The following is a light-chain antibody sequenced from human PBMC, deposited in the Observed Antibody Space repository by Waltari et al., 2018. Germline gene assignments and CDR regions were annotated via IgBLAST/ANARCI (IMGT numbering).Light chain of an antibody. CDR3: QQSYSTPYT. J-gene: IGKJ2*01. CDR2: AAS. Sequence: DTQITHSHSPLPEPVGTRFTIPCRASQTIRSYLNWYQQKPGKAPKLLIYAASSLQSGVPSRFSGSGSGTDFTLTISSLQPEDFATYYCQQSYSTPYTFGQGTKLEVK. V-gene: IGKV1-39*01. CDR1: QTIRSY.